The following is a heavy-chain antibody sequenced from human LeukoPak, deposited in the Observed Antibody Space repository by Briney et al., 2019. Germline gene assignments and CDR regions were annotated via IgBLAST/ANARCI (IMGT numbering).Heavy chain of an antibody. J-gene: IGHJ3*02. CDR3: ARITAGTGAFDI. Sequence: SETLSLTCTVSGGSIFSYYWSWIRQPPGKGLEWIGYIYYNGHTDYNPSLKSRVTMSVEASTNQLSLRLNSVTAADTAVYYCARITAGTGAFDIWGQGTMVTVSS. CDR1: GGSIFSYY. V-gene: IGHV4-59*01. D-gene: IGHD6-19*01. CDR2: IYYNGHT.